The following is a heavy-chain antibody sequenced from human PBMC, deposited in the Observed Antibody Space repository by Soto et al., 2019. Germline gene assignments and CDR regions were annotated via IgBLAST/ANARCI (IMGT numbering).Heavy chain of an antibody. CDR1: GYTFTDYH. CDR3: ARVPILGPTGDFDY. CDR2: VTPRSGEV. Sequence: HVHLVQSGAEVKRPGDSVKVSCQASGYTFTDYHIHWVRQAPGQGLEWMGRVTPRSGEVYYSPKFQGRVTLTRDTSISTAYMELTTLKFDDTAVFYCARVPILGPTGDFDYWGQGTLATVSS. V-gene: IGHV1-2*02. D-gene: IGHD1-26*01. J-gene: IGHJ4*02.